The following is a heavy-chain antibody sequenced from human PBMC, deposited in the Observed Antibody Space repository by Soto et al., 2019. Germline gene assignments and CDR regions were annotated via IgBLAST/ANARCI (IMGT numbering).Heavy chain of an antibody. D-gene: IGHD2-15*01. CDR3: ARVQIVVVVGGTPADY. J-gene: IGHJ4*02. CDR2: INPYNGKT. Sequence: ASVKVSCKASGYIFSTHGINWVRQAPGQGLEWMGWINPYNGKTNYAQKFQGRVTMTTETSRKTAYMELRSLRSDDTAVFYCARVQIVVVVGGTPADYWGQGTLVTVSS. V-gene: IGHV1-18*01. CDR1: GYIFSTHG.